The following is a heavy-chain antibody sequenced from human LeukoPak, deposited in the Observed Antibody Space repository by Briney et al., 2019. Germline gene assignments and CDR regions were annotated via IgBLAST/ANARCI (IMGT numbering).Heavy chain of an antibody. D-gene: IGHD3-10*01. Sequence: GGSLRLSCAASGFTVSSNYMSWVRQAPGKGLEWVGRIKSKTDGGTTDYVAPVKGRFTISRDDSKNTLYVQMNSLKTEDTAVYYCTTDLWFGEFGLDVWGQGTTVIVSS. CDR2: IKSKTDGGTT. CDR1: GFTVSSNY. V-gene: IGHV3-15*01. CDR3: TTDLWFGEFGLDV. J-gene: IGHJ6*02.